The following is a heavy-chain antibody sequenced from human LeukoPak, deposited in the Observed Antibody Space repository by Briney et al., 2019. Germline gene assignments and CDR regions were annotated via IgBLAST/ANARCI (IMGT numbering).Heavy chain of an antibody. CDR1: GFTFSSYA. Sequence: PGGSLRLSCAASGFTFSSYAMHWVRQAPGKGLEWVAVISYDGSNKYYADSVKGRFTISRDNSKNALYLQMNSLRAEDTAVYYCARDRAAAGFLDAFDIWGQGTMVTVSP. CDR2: ISYDGSNK. D-gene: IGHD6-13*01. J-gene: IGHJ3*02. V-gene: IGHV3-30-3*01. CDR3: ARDRAAAGFLDAFDI.